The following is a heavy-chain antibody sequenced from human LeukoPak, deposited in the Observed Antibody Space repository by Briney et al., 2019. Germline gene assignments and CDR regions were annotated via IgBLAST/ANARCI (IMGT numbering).Heavy chain of an antibody. Sequence: PSETLSLTCAVYGGSFSGYYWSWIRQPPGKGLEWIGEINHSGSTKYNPSLKSRVTISVDTSKNQFSLKLSSVTAADTAVYYCARTYSGSYEGAFDIWGQGTVVTVSS. CDR1: GGSFSGYY. D-gene: IGHD1-26*01. CDR2: INHSGST. V-gene: IGHV4-34*01. J-gene: IGHJ3*02. CDR3: ARTYSGSYEGAFDI.